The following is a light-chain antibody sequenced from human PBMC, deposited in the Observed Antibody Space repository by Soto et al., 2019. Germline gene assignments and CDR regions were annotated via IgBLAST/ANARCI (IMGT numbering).Light chain of an antibody. CDR3: QQFNSYLRT. Sequence: AIQLTQSPSYLSASVGDRVTITCRASQGSRSALAWYQQKPGKPPKLLIYDASSLESGVPSRIRVSGSETDFTLTISSLPPEDFATYYCQQFNSYLRTFGQGTKVEIK. CDR2: DAS. CDR1: QGSRSA. V-gene: IGKV1-13*02. J-gene: IGKJ1*01.